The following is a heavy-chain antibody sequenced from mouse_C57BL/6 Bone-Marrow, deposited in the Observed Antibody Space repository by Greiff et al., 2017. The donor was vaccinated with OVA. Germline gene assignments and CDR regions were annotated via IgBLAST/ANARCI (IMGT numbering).Heavy chain of an antibody. CDR1: GYTFTDYE. J-gene: IGHJ3*01. V-gene: IGHV1-15*01. Sequence: VKLMESGAELVRPGASVTLSCKASGYTFTDYEMHWVKQTPVHGLEWIGAIDPETGGTAYNQKFKGKAILTADKSSSTAYMELRSLTSEDSAVYYCTRLLYPWFAYWGQGTLVTVSA. CDR2: IDPETGGT. D-gene: IGHD1-3*01. CDR3: TRLLYPWFAY.